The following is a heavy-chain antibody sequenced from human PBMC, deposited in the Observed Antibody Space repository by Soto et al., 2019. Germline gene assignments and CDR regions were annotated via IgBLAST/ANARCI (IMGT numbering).Heavy chain of an antibody. CDR3: ARSKTQYYDFWSGYYIAGDY. Sequence: GGSLRLSCAASGFTFSSYEMNWVRQAPGKGLEWVSYISSSGSTIYYADSVKGRFTISRDNAKNSLYLQMNSLRAEDTAVYYCARSKTQYYDFWSGYYIAGDYWGQGTLVTVSS. CDR2: ISSSGSTI. CDR1: GFTFSSYE. J-gene: IGHJ4*02. D-gene: IGHD3-3*01. V-gene: IGHV3-48*03.